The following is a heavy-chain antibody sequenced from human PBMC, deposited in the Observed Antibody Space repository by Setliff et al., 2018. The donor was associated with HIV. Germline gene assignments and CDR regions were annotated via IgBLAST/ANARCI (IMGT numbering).Heavy chain of an antibody. D-gene: IGHD3-22*01. V-gene: IGHV3-72*01. CDR2: TRNKANTYTT. CDR1: GFAFGDFP. J-gene: IGHJ4*02. CDR3: ARGESFYDSSGNYFDY. Sequence: GGSLRLSCTASGFAFGDFPMSWVRQAPGKGLEWVGRTRNKANTYTTKYAASVKGRFTISRDDSKNSLYLQMNSLKTEDTAVYFCARGESFYDSSGNYFDYWGQGTLVTVSS.